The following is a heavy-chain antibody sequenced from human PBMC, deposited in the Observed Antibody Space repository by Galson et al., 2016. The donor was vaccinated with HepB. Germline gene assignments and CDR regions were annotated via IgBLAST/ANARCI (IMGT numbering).Heavy chain of an antibody. CDR1: GGPFSSTTYY. J-gene: IGHJ3*02. Sequence: SETLSPTCTVSGGPFSSTTYYWGCIRQPPGKGLEWIGSIHYGGSTYYNPSLESRVTISVDTSKNQFSLKLRSVTAADTAIYYCVSLRLNAFDIWGQGTMVTVSS. CDR2: IHYGGST. V-gene: IGHV4-39*01. D-gene: IGHD4-17*01. CDR3: VSLRLNAFDI.